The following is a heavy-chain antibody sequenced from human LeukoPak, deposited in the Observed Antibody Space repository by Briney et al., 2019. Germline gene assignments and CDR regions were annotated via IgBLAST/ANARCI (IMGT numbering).Heavy chain of an antibody. CDR3: ARHGGENSYGYLSVPFDY. V-gene: IGHV4-34*01. CDR1: GGSFSGYY. D-gene: IGHD5-18*01. J-gene: IGHJ4*02. Sequence: KPSETLSLTCAVYGGSFSGYYWSWIRQPPGKGLEWIGSIYNSGSTYYNPSLKGRVTISVDTSKNQFSLKLSSVTAANTAVYYCARHGGENSYGYLSVPFDYWGQGTLVTVSS. CDR2: IYNSGST.